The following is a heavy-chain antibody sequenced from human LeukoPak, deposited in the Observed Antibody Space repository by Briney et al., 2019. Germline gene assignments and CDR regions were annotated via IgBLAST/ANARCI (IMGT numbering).Heavy chain of an antibody. CDR3: ARDGDYGTGSYYRGCIDS. V-gene: IGHV1-2*02. D-gene: IGHD3-10*01. J-gene: IGHJ4*02. CDR2: IHPRRGDT. Sequence: ASVKVSCKASGYTFTGYYIHWVRQAPGQGLEWMGWIHPRRGDTNYAQKFQGRVTMTRDTSISTAYLDLSSLRSDDTAVYYCARDGDYGTGSYYRGCIDSWGQGTPVTVSP. CDR1: GYTFTGYY.